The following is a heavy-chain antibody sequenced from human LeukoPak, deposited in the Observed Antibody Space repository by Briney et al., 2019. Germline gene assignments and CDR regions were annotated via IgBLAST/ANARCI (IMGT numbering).Heavy chain of an antibody. Sequence: SETLSLTCTVSGGSISSGSYYWSWIRRPAGKGLEWIGRIYTSGSTNYNPSLKSRVTISVDTSKNQFSLKLSSVTAADTAVYYCARDGYYGSGSSYYYYYMDVWGKGTTVTVSS. CDR3: ARDGYYGSGSSYYYYYMDV. CDR1: GGSISSGSYY. J-gene: IGHJ6*03. CDR2: IYTSGST. D-gene: IGHD3-10*01. V-gene: IGHV4-61*02.